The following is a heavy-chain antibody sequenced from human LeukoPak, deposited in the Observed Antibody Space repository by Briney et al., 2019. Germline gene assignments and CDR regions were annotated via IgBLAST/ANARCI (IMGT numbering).Heavy chain of an antibody. V-gene: IGHV1-8*03. CDR2: MNPNSGNT. J-gene: IGHJ4*02. CDR1: GGTFTSYD. CDR3: ARLGELSSDDY. D-gene: IGHD3-16*02. Sequence: GASVKVSCKASGGTFTSYDINWVRQATGQGPEWMGWMNPNSGNTGYAQKFRGRVSITRNTSISTAYMELSSLVSEDTAVYYCARLGELSSDDYWGQGTLVTVSS.